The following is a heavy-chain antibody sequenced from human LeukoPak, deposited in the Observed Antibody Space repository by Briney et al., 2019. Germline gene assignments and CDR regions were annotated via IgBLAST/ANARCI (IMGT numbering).Heavy chain of an antibody. V-gene: IGHV1-2*02. CDR1: GYTFTGYY. J-gene: IGHJ4*02. CDR3: ARDLYDSSGYYPDKYDY. CDR2: LNPNSGGT. Sequence: ASVKVSCKGSGYTFTGYYMHWVRQAPGQGLEWMGWLNPNSGGTNYAQKFQGRVTMTRDTSISTAYMELSRLRSDDTAVYYCARDLYDSSGYYPDKYDYWGQGTLVTVSS. D-gene: IGHD3-22*01.